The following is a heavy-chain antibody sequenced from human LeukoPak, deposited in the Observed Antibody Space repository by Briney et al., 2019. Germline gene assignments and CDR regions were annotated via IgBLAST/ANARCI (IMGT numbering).Heavy chain of an antibody. D-gene: IGHD6-13*01. J-gene: IGHJ6*02. CDR2: INPSGGST. CDR1: GYTFTSYY. V-gene: IGHV1-46*01. CDR3: ARDSYLAAAGALYGMDV. Sequence: GASVTVSCKASGYTFTSYYMHWVRQAPGQGVEWMGIINPSGGSTSYAQKFQGRVTMTRDTSTSTVYMELNSLRAEDTAVYYCARDSYLAAAGALYGMDVWGQGTTVTVSS.